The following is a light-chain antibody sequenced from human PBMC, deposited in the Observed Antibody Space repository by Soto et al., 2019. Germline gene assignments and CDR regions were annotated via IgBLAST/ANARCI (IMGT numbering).Light chain of an antibody. CDR3: QQTYSTPPT. CDR2: KAS. CDR1: QSISVW. J-gene: IGKJ1*01. V-gene: IGKV1-5*03. Sequence: IHMTHSPSTLSASLGDIVTITCRASQSISVWLAWYQQKAGKAPNLPIYKASRLESGVPSRFSGSGSETDFTLTISSLQPEDFATYYCQQTYSTPPTFGQGTKVDVK.